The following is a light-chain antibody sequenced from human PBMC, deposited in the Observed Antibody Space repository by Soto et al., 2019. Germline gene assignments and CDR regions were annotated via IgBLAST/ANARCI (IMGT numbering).Light chain of an antibody. V-gene: IGKV1-39*01. Sequence: DIQMTQSPSSLSASVGDRVTVTCRASQNINSYLSWYQQKAGKAPKLLIYAASNLQSGVPSRFSGSGSGTDFTLTISSLQPEDFATYYCQQSNTTPRTFGQGTKVEIK. CDR1: QNINSY. J-gene: IGKJ1*01. CDR3: QQSNTTPRT. CDR2: AAS.